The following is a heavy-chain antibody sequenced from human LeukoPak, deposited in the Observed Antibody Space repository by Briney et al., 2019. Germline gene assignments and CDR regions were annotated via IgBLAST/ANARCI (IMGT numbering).Heavy chain of an antibody. D-gene: IGHD4-23*01. CDR2: IRYDESNQ. CDR3: AKGYGGSHFDY. V-gene: IGHV3-30*02. CDR1: GVTFSNSG. J-gene: IGHJ4*02. Sequence: PGGSLRLSCAASGVTFSNSGMHWVRQAPGKGLEWVAFIRYDESNQYYADSVKGRFTISRDNSKSTLHLQMNSLKVEDTAVYYCAKGYGGSHFDYWGQGALVAVSS.